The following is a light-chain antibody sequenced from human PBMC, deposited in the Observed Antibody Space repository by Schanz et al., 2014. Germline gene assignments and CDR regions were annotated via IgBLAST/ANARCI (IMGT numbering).Light chain of an antibody. CDR2: NNN. CDR1: SSKIGSET. V-gene: IGLV1-44*01. Sequence: QSVLTQPPSASGTPGQRVTISCSGSSSKIGSETVHWYQQLPGTAPKLLMYNNNQRPSGVPDRLSGSKSGTSASLAISDLQSEDEADYYCAAWDDSLNAYVFGTGTKLTVL. J-gene: IGLJ1*01. CDR3: AAWDDSLNAYV.